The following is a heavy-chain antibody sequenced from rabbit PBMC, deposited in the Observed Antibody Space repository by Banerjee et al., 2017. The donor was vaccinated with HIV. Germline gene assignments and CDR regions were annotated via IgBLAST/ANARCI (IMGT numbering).Heavy chain of an antibody. Sequence: QSLEESGGDLVKPGASLTLTCTASGFSFSKNYYMCWVRQAPGKGLEWIACIDVASSGSTWYASWVNGRFTISRSTSLNTVDLKMTSLTAADTATYFCARDLDAGYAGYGYAKYFNLWGPGTLVTVS. CDR1: GFSFSKNYY. D-gene: IGHD6-1*01. CDR3: ARDLDAGYAGYGYAKYFNL. V-gene: IGHV1S43*01. J-gene: IGHJ4*01. CDR2: IDVASSGST.